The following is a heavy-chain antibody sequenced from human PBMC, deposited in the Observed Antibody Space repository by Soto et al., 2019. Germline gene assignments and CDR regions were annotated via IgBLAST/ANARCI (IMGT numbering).Heavy chain of an antibody. CDR1: GGTFSSYA. V-gene: IGHV1-69*13. J-gene: IGHJ6*02. D-gene: IGHD3-10*01. CDR3: ARPRGDGYNKYYYYGMDV. Sequence: SVKVSCKASGGTFSSYAISWVRQAPGQGLEWMGGIIPIFGTANYARKFQGRVTITADESTSTAYMELSSLRSEDTVVYYCARPRGDGYNKYYYYGMDVWGQGTTVTVSS. CDR2: IIPIFGTA.